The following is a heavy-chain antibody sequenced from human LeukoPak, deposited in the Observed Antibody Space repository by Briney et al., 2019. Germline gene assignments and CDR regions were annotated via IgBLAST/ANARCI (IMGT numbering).Heavy chain of an antibody. J-gene: IGHJ4*02. CDR3: TTDQYYDFWSGYYTRPDY. V-gene: IGHV3-15*01. D-gene: IGHD3-3*01. Sequence: AGGSLRLSCAASGFTFSNAWMSWVRQAPGKGLEWVGRIKSKTDGGTTDYAAPVKGRFTISRDDSKNTLYLQMNSLKTEDTAVYYCTTDQYYDFWSGYYTRPDYWGQGTLVTVSS. CDR1: GFTFSNAW. CDR2: IKSKTDGGTT.